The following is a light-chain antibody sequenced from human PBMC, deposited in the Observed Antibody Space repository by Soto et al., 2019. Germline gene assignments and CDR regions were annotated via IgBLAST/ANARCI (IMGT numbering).Light chain of an antibody. CDR2: DVS. J-gene: IGLJ3*02. Sequence: QSVLTKPASVSGSPGQSITISCTGTSSDVGGYNYVSWYQQHPGKAPKLMIYDVSNRPSGVSNRFSGSKSGNTASLTISGLQAEDEADYYCSSYTSSSTLDWVFGGGTKLTVL. CDR1: SSDVGGYNY. CDR3: SSYTSSSTLDWV. V-gene: IGLV2-14*01.